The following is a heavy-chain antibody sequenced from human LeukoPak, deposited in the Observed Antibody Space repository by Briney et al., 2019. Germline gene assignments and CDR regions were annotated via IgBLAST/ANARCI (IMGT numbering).Heavy chain of an antibody. J-gene: IGHJ3*02. CDR1: GYSISSSYW. Sequence: SETLSLTCGVSGYSISSSYWWGWIRQPPGKGLEWIGYIYYSGSTYYNPSLKSRVTISVDTSKNQFSLKLSSVTAADTAVYYCARLGRDYYDSSGYYYHEGAFDIWGQGTMVTVSS. CDR3: ARLGRDYYDSSGYYYHEGAFDI. CDR2: IYYSGST. D-gene: IGHD3-22*01. V-gene: IGHV4-28*01.